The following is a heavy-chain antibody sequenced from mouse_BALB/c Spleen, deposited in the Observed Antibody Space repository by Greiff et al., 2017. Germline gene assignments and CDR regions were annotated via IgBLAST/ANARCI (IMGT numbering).Heavy chain of an antibody. Sequence: EVQLVESGGGLVKPGGSLKLSCAASGFTFSSYAMSWVRQSPEKRLEWVAEISSGGSYTYYPDTVTGRFTISRDNAKNTLYLEMSSLRSEDTAMYYCARGGYSRWFAYWGQGTLVTVSA. V-gene: IGHV5-9-4*01. J-gene: IGHJ3*01. CDR1: GFTFSSYA. CDR3: ARGGYSRWFAY. CDR2: ISSGGSYT.